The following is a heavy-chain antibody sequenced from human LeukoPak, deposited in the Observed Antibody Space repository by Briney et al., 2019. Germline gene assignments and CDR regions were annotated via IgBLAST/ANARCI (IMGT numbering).Heavy chain of an antibody. D-gene: IGHD3-22*01. V-gene: IGHV1-69*05. J-gene: IGHJ3*02. CDR1: GGTFSSYA. CDR2: IIPIFGTA. CDR3: ARATTLYYYDSSGIDAFDI. Sequence: SVKVSCKASGGTFSSYAISRVRQAPGQGLEWMGRIIPIFGTANYAQKFQGRVTITTDESTSTAYMELSSLRSEDTAVYYCARATTLYYYDSSGIDAFDIWGQGTMVTVSS.